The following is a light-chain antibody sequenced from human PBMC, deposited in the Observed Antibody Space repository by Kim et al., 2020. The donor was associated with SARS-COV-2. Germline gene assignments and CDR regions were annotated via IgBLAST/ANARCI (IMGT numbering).Light chain of an antibody. J-gene: IGKJ1*01. Sequence: EIVMTQSPATLSLSPGERATLSCRASQSVSSNLAWYQQKPGQTPRLLIYGASTRAPGIPARFSGSGSGTEFTLTISSLQSEDFAFYYCQQYNNWPSTFDQGTKVDIK. CDR1: QSVSSN. V-gene: IGKV3-15*01. CDR2: GAS. CDR3: QQYNNWPST.